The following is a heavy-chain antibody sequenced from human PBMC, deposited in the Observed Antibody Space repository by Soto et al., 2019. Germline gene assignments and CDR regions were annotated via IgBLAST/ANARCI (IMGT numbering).Heavy chain of an antibody. D-gene: IGHD3-9*01. Sequence: PWGSLRLSCAASGFTFSSYVMHLVRQAPGKGLEWVAVISYDGSNKYYADSVKGRFTISRDNSKNTLYLQMNSLRAEDTAVYYCAKDRGGLLRYFDWLPIDYWGQGTLVTVSS. CDR2: ISYDGSNK. CDR1: GFTFSSYV. V-gene: IGHV3-30*18. CDR3: AKDRGGLLRYFDWLPIDY. J-gene: IGHJ4*02.